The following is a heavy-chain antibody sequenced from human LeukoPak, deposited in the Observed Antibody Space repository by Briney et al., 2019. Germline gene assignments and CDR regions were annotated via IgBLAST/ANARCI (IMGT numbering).Heavy chain of an antibody. J-gene: IGHJ4*02. CDR2: INSDGSTT. CDR1: GFTFSTYF. D-gene: IGHD4-17*01. CDR3: ARGVHYGSDY. V-gene: IGHV3-74*01. Sequence: AGGSLRLSGAASGFTFSTYFMHWVRQAPGKGLVWVSRINSDGSTTSLADSVKGRFTISRDNAKNTLYLQMDSLRAEDTAVYFCARGVHYGSDYWGQGTLVTVSS.